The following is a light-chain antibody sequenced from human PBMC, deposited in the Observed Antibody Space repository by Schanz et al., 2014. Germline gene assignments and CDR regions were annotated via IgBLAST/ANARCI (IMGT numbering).Light chain of an antibody. CDR2: DAS. V-gene: IGKV3D-15*01. Sequence: EVVLTQSPATLSLAPGEKATLSCRASQRVTSYVAWYQHKNGQAPRLLIYDASARATGVPARFSGSGSGTDFTLTISGLQSEDFAVYYCQQYNNWPPYTFGQGTKLEIK. J-gene: IGKJ2*01. CDR3: QQYNNWPPYT. CDR1: QRVTSY.